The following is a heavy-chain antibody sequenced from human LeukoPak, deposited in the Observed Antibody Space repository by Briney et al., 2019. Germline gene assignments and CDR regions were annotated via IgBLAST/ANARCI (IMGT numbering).Heavy chain of an antibody. CDR2: FYNSGST. J-gene: IGHJ4*02. CDR3: ARRPTVTTFFDY. Sequence: SETLSLTCTASGGSISSYYWSWIRQPPGKGLEWIGYFYNSGSTNYNPSLKSRVTISVDTSKNQFSLKLSSVTAADTAVYYCARRPTVTTFFDYWGQGTVVTVSS. CDR1: GGSISSYY. D-gene: IGHD4-17*01. V-gene: IGHV4-59*01.